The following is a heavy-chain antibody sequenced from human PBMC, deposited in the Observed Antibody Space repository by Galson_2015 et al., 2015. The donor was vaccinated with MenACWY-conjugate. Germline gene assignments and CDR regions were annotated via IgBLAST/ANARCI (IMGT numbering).Heavy chain of an antibody. D-gene: IGHD3-10*01. V-gene: IGHV3-53*01. Sequence: LRLSCAVSGFTVSSSYMTWVRQAPGGGLEWVSVIYSDGSTYNADSVKGRFTISRDNSKNTVFLQMTSLRAEDTAMYYCARDSRATTVWGLNKRKTIDYYYGMDVWGQGTTVIVSS. J-gene: IGHJ6*02. CDR3: ARDSRATTVWGLNKRKTIDYYYGMDV. CDR1: GFTVSSSY. CDR2: IYSDGST.